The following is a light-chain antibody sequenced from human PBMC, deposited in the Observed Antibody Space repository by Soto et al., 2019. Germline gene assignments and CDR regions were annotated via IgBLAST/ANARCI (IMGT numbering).Light chain of an antibody. V-gene: IGKV1-5*03. CDR1: QSINSW. Sequence: DIQMTQSPSTLSASIGDTVIITCRASQSINSWLAWYQQKPGKAPKLLIHKASTLESGVPSRFSGSESGTEFTLTISSLQPDDFATFYCQQYDRVPYTFGQGTKLEIK. J-gene: IGKJ2*01. CDR3: QQYDRVPYT. CDR2: KAS.